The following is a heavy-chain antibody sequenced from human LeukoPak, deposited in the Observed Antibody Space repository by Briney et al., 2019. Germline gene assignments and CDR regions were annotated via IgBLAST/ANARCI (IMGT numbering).Heavy chain of an antibody. CDR3: ARGGDNYGYIFDY. V-gene: IGHV3-21*01. CDR1: GFTFSTFA. Sequence: GGSLRLSCAASGFTFSTFAMLWVRQPPGKGLEWVSSIFPSGGEIYYTDSVKGRFTISRDNAKNSLYLQMNSLRAEDTAVYYCARGGDNYGYIFDYWGQGTLVTVSS. CDR2: IFPSGGEI. D-gene: IGHD5-18*01. J-gene: IGHJ4*02.